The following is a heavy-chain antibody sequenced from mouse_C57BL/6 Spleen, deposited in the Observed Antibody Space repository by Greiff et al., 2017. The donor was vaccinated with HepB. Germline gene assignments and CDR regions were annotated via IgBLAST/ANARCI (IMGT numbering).Heavy chain of an antibody. CDR1: GFTFSDYG. V-gene: IGHV5-17*01. D-gene: IGHD2-4*01. Sequence: EVQRVESGGGLVKPGGSLKLSCAASGFTFSDYGMHWVRQAPEKGLEWVAYISSGSSTIYYADTVKGRFTISRDNAKNTLFLQMTSLRSEDTAMYYCARPGDYDDYAMDYWGQGTSVTVSS. CDR2: ISSGSSTI. CDR3: ARPGDYDDYAMDY. J-gene: IGHJ4*01.